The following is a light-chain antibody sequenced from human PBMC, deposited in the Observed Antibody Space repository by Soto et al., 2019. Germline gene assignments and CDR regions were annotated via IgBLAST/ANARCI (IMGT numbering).Light chain of an antibody. CDR1: QSVSSY. Sequence: EIVLTQSPATLSLSPGERATLSCRASQSVSSYLAWYQQKPGQAPRLLIYDASNRATGITARFSGSGSGTDFTLTISSLEPEDFAVYYCQQRSNWPVTVGGGTKVEIK. CDR2: DAS. J-gene: IGKJ4*01. CDR3: QQRSNWPVT. V-gene: IGKV3-11*01.